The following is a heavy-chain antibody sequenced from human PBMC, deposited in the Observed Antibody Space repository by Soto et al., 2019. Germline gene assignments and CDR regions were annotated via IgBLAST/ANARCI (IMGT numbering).Heavy chain of an antibody. CDR3: ARGSYYYDSSGYDHY. D-gene: IGHD3-22*01. CDR2: IYYSGST. Sequence: TLSLTCTVSGGSISSGDYYWSWIRQPPGKGLEWIGYIYYSGSTYYNPSLKSRVTISVDTSKNQFSLKLSSVTAADTAVYYCARGSYYYDSSGYDHYWGQGNLVTVSS. V-gene: IGHV4-30-4*01. J-gene: IGHJ4*02. CDR1: GGSISSGDYY.